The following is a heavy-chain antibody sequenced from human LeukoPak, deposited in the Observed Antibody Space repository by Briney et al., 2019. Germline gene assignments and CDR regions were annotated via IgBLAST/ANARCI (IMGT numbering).Heavy chain of an antibody. D-gene: IGHD3-3*01. J-gene: IGHJ4*02. CDR2: IIPIFGTA. CDR1: GGTFSSYA. CDR3: ARGSRSFGVVIYYFDY. Sequence: ASVKVSCKASGGTFSSYAISWVRQAPGQGLEWMGGIIPIFGTANYAQKFQGRVTITADESTGTAYMELSSLRSEDTAVYYCARGSRSFGVVIYYFDYWGQGTLVTVPS. V-gene: IGHV1-69*13.